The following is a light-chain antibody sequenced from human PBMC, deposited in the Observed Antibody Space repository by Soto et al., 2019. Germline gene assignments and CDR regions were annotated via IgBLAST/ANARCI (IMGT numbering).Light chain of an antibody. V-gene: IGLV2-14*01. J-gene: IGLJ1*01. Sequence: SVLTQPVSVSVSPGQSSTISCTVHGIDVGGYNYVSWYQQHPGKAPKLMIYDVSNRPSGVSNRFSGSKSGNTASLTISGLQAEDEADYYCSSYTSSSTLYVFGTGTKVTVL. CDR1: GIDVGGYNY. CDR3: SSYTSSSTLYV. CDR2: DVS.